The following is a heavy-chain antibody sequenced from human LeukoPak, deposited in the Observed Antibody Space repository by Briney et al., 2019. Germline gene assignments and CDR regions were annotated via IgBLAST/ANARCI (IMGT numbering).Heavy chain of an antibody. CDR2: ISGSGGST. CDR3: AKEGYCGGDCYREFDY. J-gene: IGHJ4*02. CDR1: GFTFSSYA. D-gene: IGHD2-21*02. Sequence: GGSLRLSCAASGFTFSSYAMSWVRQAPGKGLEWVSGISGSGGSTYYADSVKGRFTISRDNSKNALYLQMNSLRAEDTAVYYCAKEGYCGGDCYREFDYWGQGTLVTVSS. V-gene: IGHV3-23*01.